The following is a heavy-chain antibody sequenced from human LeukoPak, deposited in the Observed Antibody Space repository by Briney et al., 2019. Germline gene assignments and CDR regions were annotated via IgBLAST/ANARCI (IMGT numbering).Heavy chain of an antibody. CDR3: ARRLGRGMDV. CDR1: GFTFSSYS. Sequence: GGSLRLSCAASGFTFSSYSMNWVRQAPGKGLEWVSSISSSSSYIYYADSVKGRFTISRDNSKNTLYLQMNSLRAEDTTVYYCARRLGRGMDVWGQGTTVTVSS. CDR2: ISSSSSYI. V-gene: IGHV3-21*01. D-gene: IGHD1-26*01. J-gene: IGHJ6*02.